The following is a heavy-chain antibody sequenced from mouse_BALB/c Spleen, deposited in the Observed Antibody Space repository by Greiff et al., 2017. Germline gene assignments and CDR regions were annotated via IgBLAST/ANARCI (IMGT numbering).Heavy chain of an antibody. J-gene: IGHJ4*01. CDR3: ARWDYGSEAMDY. CDR1: GYAFSSYW. CDR2: IYPGDGDT. D-gene: IGHD1-1*01. V-gene: IGHV1-80*01. Sequence: QVQLQQSGAELVRPGSSVKISCKASGYAFSSYWLNWVKQRPGQGLEWIGQIYPGDGDTNYNGKFKGKATLTADKSSSTAYMQLSSLTSEDSAVFFCARWDYGSEAMDYWGQGTSVTVSS.